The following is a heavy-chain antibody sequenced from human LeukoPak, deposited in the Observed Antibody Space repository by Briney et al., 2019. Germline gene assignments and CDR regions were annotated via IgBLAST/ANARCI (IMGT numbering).Heavy chain of an antibody. CDR3: AREANPVPILCPNFDY. J-gene: IGHJ4*02. V-gene: IGHV3-48*01. Sequence: GGSLRLSCAASGFTFSSYSMNWVRQAPGKGLEWVSYISSSSSTIYYADSVKGRFTISRDNAKNSLYLQMNSLRAEGTAVYYCAREANPVPILCPNFDYWGQGTLVTVSS. CDR2: ISSSSSTI. CDR1: GFTFSSYS. D-gene: IGHD3-9*01.